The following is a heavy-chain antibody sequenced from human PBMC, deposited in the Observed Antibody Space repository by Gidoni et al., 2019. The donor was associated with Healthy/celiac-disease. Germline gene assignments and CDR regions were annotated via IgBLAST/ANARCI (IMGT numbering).Heavy chain of an antibody. CDR1: GFTFRSYA. V-gene: IGHV3-30-3*01. D-gene: IGHD1-26*01. CDR2: ISYDGSNK. J-gene: IGHJ4*02. Sequence: QVQLVESGGGVVQPGRSLRLSCAASGFTFRSYAMHWVRQAPGKGLEWVAVISYDGSNKYYADSVKGRFTISRDKSKNTLYLQMNSLRAEDTAVYYCARVGWELLPKGPFDYWGQGTLVTVSS. CDR3: ARVGWELLPKGPFDY.